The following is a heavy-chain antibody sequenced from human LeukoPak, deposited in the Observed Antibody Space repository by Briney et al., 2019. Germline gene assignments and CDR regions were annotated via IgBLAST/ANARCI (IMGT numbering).Heavy chain of an antibody. CDR3: ARGGASSGWYTIFDY. Sequence: GASVKVSCKASGYTFTSYGISWVRQAPGQGLEWMGWISAYNGNTNYAQKLQGRVTMTTGTSTSTAYMELRSLRSDDTAVYYCARGGASSGWYTIFDYWGQGTLVTVSS. CDR1: GYTFTSYG. J-gene: IGHJ4*02. V-gene: IGHV1-18*01. D-gene: IGHD6-19*01. CDR2: ISAYNGNT.